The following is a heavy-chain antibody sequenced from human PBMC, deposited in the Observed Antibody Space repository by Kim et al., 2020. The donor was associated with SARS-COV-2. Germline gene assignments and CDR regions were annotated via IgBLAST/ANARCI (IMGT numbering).Heavy chain of an antibody. D-gene: IGHD6-13*01. CDR2: IKSKTDGGTT. CDR1: GFTFSNAW. V-gene: IGHV3-15*01. J-gene: IGHJ6*02. CDR3: TTAAAGSGHYYGMDV. Sequence: GGSLRLSCAASGFTFSNAWMSWVRQAPGKGLEWVGRIKSKTDGGTTDYAAPVKGRFTISRDDSKNTLYLQMNSLKTEDTAMYYCTTAAAGSGHYYGMDVWGQGTTVTVSS.